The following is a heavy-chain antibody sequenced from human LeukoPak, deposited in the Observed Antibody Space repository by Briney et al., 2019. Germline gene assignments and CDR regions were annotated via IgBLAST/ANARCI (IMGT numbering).Heavy chain of an antibody. D-gene: IGHD3-10*01. CDR1: GYTFTSFD. CDR2: MNPNSGNT. V-gene: IGHV1-8*01. CDR3: ARGHLTVVRVVINRYNWFDP. J-gene: IGHJ5*02. Sequence: ASVKVSCKASGYTFTSFDINWVRQATGQGLEWMGWMNPNSGNTGYAQKFHGRLTMTRNTSISSAYMELSSLTSEDTALYYCARGHLTVVRVVINRYNWFDPWGQGTQVTVSS.